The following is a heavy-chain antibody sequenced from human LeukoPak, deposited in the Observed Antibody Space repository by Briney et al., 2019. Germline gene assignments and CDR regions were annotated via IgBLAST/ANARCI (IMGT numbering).Heavy chain of an antibody. Sequence: GGSLRLSCAASGFTFSNYEMHWVRQAPGTGLEWVSYISSTGITISYADSVKGRFTISRDNPKNSLHLQLNSLRAEDTAVYYCAKARYYDSSGPFDYWGQGTLVTVSS. J-gene: IGHJ4*02. CDR1: GFTFSNYE. CDR3: AKARYYDSSGPFDY. CDR2: ISSTGITI. D-gene: IGHD3-22*01. V-gene: IGHV3-48*03.